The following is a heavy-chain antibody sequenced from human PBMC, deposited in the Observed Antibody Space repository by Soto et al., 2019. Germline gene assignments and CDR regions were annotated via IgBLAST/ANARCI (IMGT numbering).Heavy chain of an antibody. CDR1: GDCSSRWS. V-gene: IGHV4-59*01. Sequence: SETLSLTCSVCGDCSSRWSSSWSRQQPGKGLEGIGSIYYSESTKYNRALKSRGTISGDTARNQFSRRLSSVTAADTAVYYCVRVRDGYKRDAFDTWGQGTMVSDSS. J-gene: IGHJ3*02. D-gene: IGHD2-21*01. CDR3: VRVRDGYKRDAFDT. CDR2: IYYSEST.